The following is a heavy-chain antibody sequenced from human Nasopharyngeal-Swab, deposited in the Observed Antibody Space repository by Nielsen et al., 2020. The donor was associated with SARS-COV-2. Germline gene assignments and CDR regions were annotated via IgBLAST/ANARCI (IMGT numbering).Heavy chain of an antibody. J-gene: IGHJ3*02. CDR2: ISSSSSYI. Sequence: LSLTGAASGFTFSSYSMNWVRQAPGKGLEWVSSISSSSSYIYYADSVKGRFTISRDNAKNSLYLQMNSLRAEDTAVYYCARSQGERRAGAFDIWGQGTMVTVSS. V-gene: IGHV3-21*01. CDR3: ARSQGERRAGAFDI. CDR1: GFTFSSYS. D-gene: IGHD1-1*01.